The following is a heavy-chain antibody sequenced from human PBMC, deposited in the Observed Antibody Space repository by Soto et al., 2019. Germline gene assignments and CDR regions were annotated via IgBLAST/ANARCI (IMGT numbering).Heavy chain of an antibody. V-gene: IGHV3-48*02. CDR3: ARDKPDGVDSFDI. CDR1: GFTFQTFS. CDR2: IGAGHSPL. Sequence: GGSLRLSCEASGFTFQTFSMTWVRQPPGKGLEWVSYIGAGHSPLLYAASVKGRFTISRDDAKKSLYLQMDSLRDEDTAIYFCARDKPDGVDSFDIWGQGTLVTVSS. J-gene: IGHJ3*02.